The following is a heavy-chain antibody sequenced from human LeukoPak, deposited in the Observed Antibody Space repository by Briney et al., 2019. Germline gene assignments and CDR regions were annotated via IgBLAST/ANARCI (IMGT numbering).Heavy chain of an antibody. CDR1: GFTFSSYV. CDR2: ISYDGSNK. D-gene: IGHD2-2*01. Sequence: PGGSLRLSCAASGFTFSSYVVHWVRQAPGKGLEWVTVISYDGSNKYYADSVKGRFTISRDNSKNTLYLQMNSLRAEDTAVYYCARGGYCSSTLCYGDYYYYMDVWGKGTTVTVSS. V-gene: IGHV3-30-3*01. CDR3: ARGGYCSSTLCYGDYYYYMDV. J-gene: IGHJ6*03.